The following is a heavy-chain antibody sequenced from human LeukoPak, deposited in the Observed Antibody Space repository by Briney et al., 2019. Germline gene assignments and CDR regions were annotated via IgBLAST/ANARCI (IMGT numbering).Heavy chain of an antibody. D-gene: IGHD3-10*01. Sequence: GESMKISCKGSGYSFTSYWIGWVRQMPGKGLEWMGIIYPGDSDIRYSPSFQGQVTISADKSITTAYLQWSSLKASDTAMYYCASQKTRATGSYYYYYMDVWGKGTTVTVSS. CDR3: ASQKTRATGSYYYYYMDV. CDR2: IYPGDSDI. J-gene: IGHJ6*03. V-gene: IGHV5-51*01. CDR1: GYSFTSYW.